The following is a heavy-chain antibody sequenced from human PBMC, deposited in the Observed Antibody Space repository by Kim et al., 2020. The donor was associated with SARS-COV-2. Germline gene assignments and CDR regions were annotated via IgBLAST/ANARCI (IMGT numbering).Heavy chain of an antibody. J-gene: IGHJ6*02. CDR1: GFTFSSYE. CDR3: ARGRPRPYV. Sequence: GGSLRLSCATSGFTFSSYEMNWVRQAPGKGLEWVSYISSSGSTIYYADSVKGRFTISRDNAKNSLYLQMNSLRAEDTAVYYCARGRPRPYVWGQGTTVTVSS. V-gene: IGHV3-48*03. CDR2: ISSSGSTI.